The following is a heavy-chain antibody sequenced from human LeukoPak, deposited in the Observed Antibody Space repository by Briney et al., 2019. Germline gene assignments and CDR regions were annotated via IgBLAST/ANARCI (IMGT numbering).Heavy chain of an antibody. CDR2: INPSGGST. Sequence: GASVKDSCKASGYTFTSYYMHWVRQAPGQGLEWMGIINPSGGSTSYAQKFQGGVTMTRDTSTSTVYMELSSLRSEDTAEYYCARGYSGTWDYWGQGTLVTVSS. V-gene: IGHV1-46*01. CDR3: ARGYSGTWDY. J-gene: IGHJ4*02. D-gene: IGHD1-7*01. CDR1: GYTFTSYY.